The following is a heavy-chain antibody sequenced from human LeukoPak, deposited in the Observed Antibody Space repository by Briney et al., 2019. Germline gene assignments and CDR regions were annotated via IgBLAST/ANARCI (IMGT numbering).Heavy chain of an antibody. CDR1: GFTFSSYW. V-gene: IGHV3-74*01. CDR3: ARGGVAGSSWWGYYYYYMDV. J-gene: IGHJ6*03. Sequence: GGSLRLSCAASGFTFSSYWMHWVRQAPGKGLVWVSRINSDGSSTSYADSVEGRFTISRDNAKNTLYRQMNSLRAEDTAVYYCARGGVAGSSWWGYYYYYMDVWGKGTTVTVSS. CDR2: INSDGSST. D-gene: IGHD6-13*01.